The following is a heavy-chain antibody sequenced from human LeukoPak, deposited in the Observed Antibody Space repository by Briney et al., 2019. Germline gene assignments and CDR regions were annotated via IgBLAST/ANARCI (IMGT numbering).Heavy chain of an antibody. D-gene: IGHD3-16*01. CDR3: AKISLNDAFDI. J-gene: IGHJ3*02. CDR2: ISYDGSNK. Sequence: PGGSLRLSCVASGFTFSSYGMHWVRQAPGKGLEWVAVISYDGSNKYYADSVKGRFTISRDNSKNTLYLQMNSLRAEDTAVYYCAKISLNDAFDIWGQGTMVTVSS. V-gene: IGHV3-30*18. CDR1: GFTFSSYG.